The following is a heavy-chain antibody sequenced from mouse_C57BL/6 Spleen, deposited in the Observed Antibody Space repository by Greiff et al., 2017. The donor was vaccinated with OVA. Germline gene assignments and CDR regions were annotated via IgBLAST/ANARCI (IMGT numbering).Heavy chain of an antibody. D-gene: IGHD1-1*01. Sequence: VKLVESGPGLVQPSQSLSITCTVSGFSLTSYGVHWVRQSPGKGLEWLGVIWSGGSTDYNAAFISRLSISKDNSKSQVFFKMNSLQADDTAIYYCARTGGYYYYFDYWGQGTTLTVSS. CDR2: IWSGGST. J-gene: IGHJ2*01. CDR1: GFSLTSYG. V-gene: IGHV2-2*01. CDR3: ARTGGYYYYFDY.